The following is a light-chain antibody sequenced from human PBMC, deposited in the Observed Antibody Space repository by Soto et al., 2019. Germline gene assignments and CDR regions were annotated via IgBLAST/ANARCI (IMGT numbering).Light chain of an antibody. CDR1: SSDVGGYNY. J-gene: IGLJ1*01. V-gene: IGLV2-8*01. CDR3: SSYAGSTYV. CDR2: EVS. Sequence: QSVLTQPPSASGSPGQSVTISCTGTSSDVGGYNYVSWYQQHPGKAPKLMIYEVSKRPSGVPDRFSGSKSGNTASLTVSGLQAEDEADYYCSSYAGSTYVFGTGTKGTVL.